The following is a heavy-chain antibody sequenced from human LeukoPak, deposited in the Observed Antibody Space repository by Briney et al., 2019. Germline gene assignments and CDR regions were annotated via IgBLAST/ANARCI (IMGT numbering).Heavy chain of an antibody. CDR2: TNHSGST. J-gene: IGHJ4*01. CDR3: SRGRIVRGGYNLGL. Sequence: PETLSLTCAVYGGSFSGYYWSWIRQPPGKGLEWIGETNHSGSTNYNPSLKSRVTISVDTSKNQFSLKLSSVTAADTAVYYCSRGRIVRGGYNLGLWGQGNPV. D-gene: IGHD3-10*02. CDR1: GGSFSGYY. V-gene: IGHV4-34*01.